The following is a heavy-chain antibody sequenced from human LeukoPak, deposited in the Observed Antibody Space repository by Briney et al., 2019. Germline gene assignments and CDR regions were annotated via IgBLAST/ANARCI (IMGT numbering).Heavy chain of an antibody. Sequence: GGSLRLSCAASGFTFDDYGMSWVRQAPGKGLEWVSGINWNGGSTGYADSVKGRFTISRDNAKNSLYLQMNSLRAEDTALYYCARDPTKRIAARPTAFDPWGQGTLVTVSS. J-gene: IGHJ5*02. CDR2: INWNGGST. D-gene: IGHD6-6*01. CDR3: ARDPTKRIAARPTAFDP. CDR1: GFTFDDYG. V-gene: IGHV3-20*04.